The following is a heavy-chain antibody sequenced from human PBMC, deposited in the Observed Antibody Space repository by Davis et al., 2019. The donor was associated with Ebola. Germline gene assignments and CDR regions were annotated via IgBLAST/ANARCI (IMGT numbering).Heavy chain of an antibody. V-gene: IGHV3-53*01. D-gene: IGHD3-9*01. CDR2: IYRGGNT. CDR3: AKSSKDYNILTGLFDP. Sequence: PRGSLTLSCTPSGLNVSGNYMSWVRQAPGKGLEWVAVIYRGGNTYYADSVKGRFTTSRDNSKNTLYLQMNSLRAEDTAIYYCAKSSKDYNILTGLFDPWGQGTLVTVSS. J-gene: IGHJ5*02. CDR1: GLNVSGNY.